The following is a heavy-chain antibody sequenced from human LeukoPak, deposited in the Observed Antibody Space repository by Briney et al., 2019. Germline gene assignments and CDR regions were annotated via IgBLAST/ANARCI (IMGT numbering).Heavy chain of an antibody. CDR2: IVVGSGNT. Sequence: SVKVSCKASGFTLTTPPVQGVHQPLGQPLKWLGWIVVGSGNTNYAQKFQERVTITRDMSTSTAYMELSSLRSEDTAVYYCATALGKPEWYPGYWGQGTLVTVSS. J-gene: IGHJ4*02. CDR1: GFTLTTPP. D-gene: IGHD3-3*01. V-gene: IGHV1-58*01. CDR3: ATALGKPEWYPGY.